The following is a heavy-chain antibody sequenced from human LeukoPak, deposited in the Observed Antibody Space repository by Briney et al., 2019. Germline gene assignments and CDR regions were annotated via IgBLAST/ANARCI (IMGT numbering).Heavy chain of an antibody. Sequence: GASVKVSCKVSGYTLTELSMHWGRQAPGKGLEWMGGFDPEDGETIYAQKFQGRVTMTEDTSTDTAYMELSSLRSEDTAVYYCATDVHYYDSSGYYYFDYWGQGTLVTVSS. CDR2: FDPEDGET. D-gene: IGHD3-22*01. V-gene: IGHV1-24*01. CDR3: ATDVHYYDSSGYYYFDY. J-gene: IGHJ4*02. CDR1: GYTLTELS.